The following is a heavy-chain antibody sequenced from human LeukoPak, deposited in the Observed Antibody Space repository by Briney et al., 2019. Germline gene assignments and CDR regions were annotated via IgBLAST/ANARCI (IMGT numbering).Heavy chain of an antibody. D-gene: IGHD5-18*01. CDR3: ATDPSYSYGPFDY. J-gene: IGHJ4*02. Sequence: ASVKVSCTASGYTFTSYAMHWVRQAPGQRLEWMGWSNAGNGNTKYSQKFQGRVTITRDTSASTAYMELSSLRSEDTAVYYCATDPSYSYGPFDYWGQGTLVTVSS. V-gene: IGHV1-3*01. CDR2: SNAGNGNT. CDR1: GYTFTSYA.